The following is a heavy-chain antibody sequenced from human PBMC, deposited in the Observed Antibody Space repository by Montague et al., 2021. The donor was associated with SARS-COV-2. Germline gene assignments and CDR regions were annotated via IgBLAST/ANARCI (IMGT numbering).Heavy chain of an antibody. J-gene: IGHJ4*02. V-gene: IGHV3-23*01. Sequence: SLRLSCAASGFTFGDYAINWVRQAPGKGLEWVASISGDGATAYYAESVLGRFAISRDNSKNTVLLQMNSLRVKDAAVYYCAKALYSGGFFFESGSDFWGQGTLVTVSS. CDR3: AKALYSGGFFFESGSDF. CDR1: GFTFGDYA. CDR2: ISGDGATA. D-gene: IGHD6-19*01.